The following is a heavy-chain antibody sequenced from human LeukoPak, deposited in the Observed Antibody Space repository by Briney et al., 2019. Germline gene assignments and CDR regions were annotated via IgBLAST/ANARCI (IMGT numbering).Heavy chain of an antibody. CDR2: MNPNSGNT. J-gene: IGHJ4*02. Sequence: ASVKVSCKASGYTFTSYDINWVRQATGQGLEWMGWMNPNSGNTGYAQKFQGRVTITRNTSISTAYMELSSLRSEDMAVYYCARGGDFWSGYFGTSGTIDYWGQGTLVSVSS. CDR1: GYTFTSYD. D-gene: IGHD3-3*01. V-gene: IGHV1-8*03. CDR3: ARGGDFWSGYFGTSGTIDY.